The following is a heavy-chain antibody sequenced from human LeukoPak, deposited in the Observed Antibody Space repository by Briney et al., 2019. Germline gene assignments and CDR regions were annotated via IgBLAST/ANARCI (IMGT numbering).Heavy chain of an antibody. V-gene: IGHV1-8*01. J-gene: IGHJ3*02. Sequence: GASVKVSCKASGYTFTSYDINWVRQATGQGLEWMGWMNPNSGNTGYAQKFQGRVTMTRNTSISTAYMELSSLRSEDTAVYYCARGHYYYSSGYYSDAFDIWGQGTMVTVSS. D-gene: IGHD3-22*01. CDR2: MNPNSGNT. CDR1: GYTFTSYD. CDR3: ARGHYYYSSGYYSDAFDI.